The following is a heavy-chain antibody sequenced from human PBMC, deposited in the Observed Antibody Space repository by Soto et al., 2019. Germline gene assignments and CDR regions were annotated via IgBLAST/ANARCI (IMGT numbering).Heavy chain of an antibody. CDR3: ARGFGSGYGFDY. D-gene: IGHD3-9*01. CDR1: GFSFNNYE. V-gene: IGHV3-48*03. Sequence: EVQLVESGGGLVQPGGSLRHSCAASGFSFNNYEMNWVRQAPGKGLEWVSFISTTSTTYYADSVRGRFTFSRDNAKNSLSLQMNSLRVEDTGVYYCARGFGSGYGFDYWGQGTLVTVSS. CDR2: ISTTSTT. J-gene: IGHJ4*02.